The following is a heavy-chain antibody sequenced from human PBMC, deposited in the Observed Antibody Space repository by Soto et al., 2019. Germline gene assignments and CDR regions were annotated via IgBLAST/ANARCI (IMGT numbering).Heavy chain of an antibody. CDR3: ARNSGSYYWYFDL. CDR1: GFTFSSYW. J-gene: IGHJ2*01. D-gene: IGHD1-26*01. Sequence: GGSLRLSCAASGFTFSSYWMSWVRQAPGKGLEWVANIKQDGSEKYYVDSVKGRFTISRDNAKNSLYLQMNSLRDEDTAVYYCARNSGSYYWYFDLWGRGTLVTVSS. V-gene: IGHV3-7*01. CDR2: IKQDGSEK.